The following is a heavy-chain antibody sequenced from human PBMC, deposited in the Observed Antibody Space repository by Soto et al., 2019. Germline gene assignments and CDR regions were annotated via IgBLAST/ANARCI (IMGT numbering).Heavy chain of an antibody. D-gene: IGHD3-10*01. V-gene: IGHV1-18*01. Sequence: ASVKVSCKASGYTFTSYGISWVRQAPGQGLEWMGWISAYNGNTNYAQKLQGRVTMTTDTSTSTAYMELRSLRSDDTAVYYCARDTRLRLPSSRGSGSYNYWGQGTLVTVS. CDR2: ISAYNGNT. CDR1: GYTFTSYG. J-gene: IGHJ4*02. CDR3: ARDTRLRLPSSRGSGSYNY.